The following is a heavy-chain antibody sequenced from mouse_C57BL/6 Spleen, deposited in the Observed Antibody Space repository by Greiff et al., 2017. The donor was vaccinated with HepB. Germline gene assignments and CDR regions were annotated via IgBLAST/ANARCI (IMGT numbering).Heavy chain of an antibody. CDR1: GFTFSDYG. J-gene: IGHJ2*01. D-gene: IGHD4-1*01. CDR3: ARRDWDEGYFDY. Sequence: EVHLVESGGGLVKPGGSLKLSCAASGFTFSDYGMHWVRQAPEKGLEWVAYISSGSSTIYYADTVKGRFTISRDNAKNTLFLQMTSLRSEDTAMYYCARRDWDEGYFDYWGQGTTLTVSS. CDR2: ISSGSSTI. V-gene: IGHV5-17*01.